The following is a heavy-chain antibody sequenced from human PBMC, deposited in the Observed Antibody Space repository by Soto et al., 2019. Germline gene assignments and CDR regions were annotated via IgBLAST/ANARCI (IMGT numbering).Heavy chain of an antibody. CDR3: ARESRLGYRFIDN. D-gene: IGHD5-12*01. CDR2: IYHGGST. Sequence: QLQLQESGSGLVKPSQTLSLTCDVSGDSISSGGYSWNWLRQPPGKGLQWIGYIYHGGSTYYNPSLKSRVISSVDSSKDHFSLNLTSVTAADTAVYYCARESRLGYRFIDNWGQGILVTVSS. CDR1: GDSISSGGYS. V-gene: IGHV4-30-2*01. J-gene: IGHJ4*02.